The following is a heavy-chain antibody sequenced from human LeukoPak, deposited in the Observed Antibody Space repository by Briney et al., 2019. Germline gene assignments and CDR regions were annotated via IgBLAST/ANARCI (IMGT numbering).Heavy chain of an antibody. V-gene: IGHV3-21*01. D-gene: IGHD6-19*01. Sequence: GGSLRLSCAASGFTFSSYNMNWVRQAPGKGLEWVSSITTSSTYTFYADSVKGRFTISRDNAKNSLYLQMNSLRAEDTAVYYCARESKQWLYYYYYYMDVWGKGTTVTISS. CDR2: ITTSSTYT. J-gene: IGHJ6*03. CDR1: GFTFSSYN. CDR3: ARESKQWLYYYYYYMDV.